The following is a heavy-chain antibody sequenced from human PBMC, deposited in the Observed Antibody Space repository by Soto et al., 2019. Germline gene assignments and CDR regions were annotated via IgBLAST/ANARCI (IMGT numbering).Heavy chain of an antibody. D-gene: IGHD2-15*01. V-gene: IGHV1-3*01. Sequence: GASVKVSCKASGYTFTSYAMHWVRQAPGQRLEWMGWINAGNGNTKSSQKFQGRVTITRDTSASTAYMELSSLRSEDTAVYYCARVGLSFHVVPYLWGQGTLVTVSS. CDR2: INAGNGNT. CDR3: ARVGLSFHVVPYL. CDR1: GYTFTSYA. J-gene: IGHJ5*02.